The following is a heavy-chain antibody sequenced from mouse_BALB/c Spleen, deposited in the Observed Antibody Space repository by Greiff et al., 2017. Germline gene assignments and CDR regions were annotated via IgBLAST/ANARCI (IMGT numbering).Heavy chain of an antibody. CDR2: IWSGGST. J-gene: IGHJ3*01. V-gene: IGHV2-4-1*01. D-gene: IGHD1-1*01. CDR3: ARNYYGSSYEGGFAY. CDR1: GFSLTSYG. Sequence: VKLMESGPGLVQPSQSLSITCTVSGFSLTSYGVHWVRQSPGKGLEWLGVIWSGGSTDYNAAFISRLSISKDNSKSQVFFKMNSLQADDTAIYYCARNYYGSSYEGGFAYWGQGTLVTVSA.